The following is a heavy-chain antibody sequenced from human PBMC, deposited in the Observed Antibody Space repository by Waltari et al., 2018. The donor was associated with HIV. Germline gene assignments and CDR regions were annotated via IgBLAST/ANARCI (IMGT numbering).Heavy chain of an antibody. CDR1: GFNFSNYD. J-gene: IGHJ6*02. V-gene: IGHV3-33*02. Sequence: QVHLVESGGAVVQSGKSLRIPCAASGFNFSNYDMHWVRQGPGKGLEWLSVIWADGSHESYADFAKGRFTISRDDSDNTLFLYLSGLRADDTAVYYCARDQHSATNYYGLDVWGQGTTVTVS. CDR2: IWADGSHE. CDR3: ARDQHSATNYYGLDV. D-gene: IGHD3-10*01.